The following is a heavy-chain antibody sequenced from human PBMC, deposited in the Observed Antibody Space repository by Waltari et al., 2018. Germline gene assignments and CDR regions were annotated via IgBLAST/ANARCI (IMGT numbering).Heavy chain of an antibody. CDR2: IKQDGSEK. Sequence: EVQLVESGGGLVQPGGSLRLSCAASGFTFSSYWMSWVRQAPGKGLEWVANIKQDGSEKYYVDSVKGRFTISRDNAKNSLYLQMNSLRAEDTAVYYCARGGRDDILTLAVWGKGTTVKVCS. CDR3: ARGGRDDILTLAV. CDR1: GFTFSSYW. V-gene: IGHV3-7*03. J-gene: IGHJ6*04. D-gene: IGHD3-9*01.